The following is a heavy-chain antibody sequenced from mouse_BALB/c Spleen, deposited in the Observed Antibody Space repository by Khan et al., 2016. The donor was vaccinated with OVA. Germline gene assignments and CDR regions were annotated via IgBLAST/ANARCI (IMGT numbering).Heavy chain of an antibody. V-gene: IGHV9-2-1*01. CDR3: TRNDYDRGVLYAMDY. D-gene: IGHD2-4*01. J-gene: IGHJ4*01. Sequence: QSQLVQSGPELKKPGETVKISCKASGYTFTDYSMQWVKQAPGKGLKWVGWINTETGEPTYADDFKGRFAFSLETSASTAYLQINNLKNEDTATYFCTRNDYDRGVLYAMDYWGQGTSVTVSS. CDR1: GYTFTDYS. CDR2: INTETGEP.